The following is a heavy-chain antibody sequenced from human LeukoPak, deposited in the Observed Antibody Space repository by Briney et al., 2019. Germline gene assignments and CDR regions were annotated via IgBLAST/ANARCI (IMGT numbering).Heavy chain of an antibody. V-gene: IGHV4-59*01. CDR3: ARGFITVAGQFDY. J-gene: IGHJ4*02. CDR1: GGSISSYY. CDR2: IYYSGST. Sequence: SETLSLTCTVSGGSISSYYWSWIRQPPGKGLEWIGYIYYSGSTNYNPSLKSRVTISVGSSKNQFSLKLSSVTAADTAVYYCARGFITVAGQFDYWGQGTLVTVSS. D-gene: IGHD6-19*01.